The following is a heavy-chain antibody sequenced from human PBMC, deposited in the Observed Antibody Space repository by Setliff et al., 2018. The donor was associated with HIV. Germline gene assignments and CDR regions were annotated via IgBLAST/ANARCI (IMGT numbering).Heavy chain of an antibody. CDR1: GDSLSNYV. Sequence: ASVKVSCKASGDSLSNYVITWVRRAPGQGLEWMGGIVPLFGTTNYAQNFQGRLTITTDQIMTTAYMELTSLRSEDTAVYYCASGSGYCTKGDCYIGVHRTPDKYYCDSWGQGTLVTVSS. V-gene: IGHV1-69*05. CDR2: IVPLFGTT. CDR3: ASGSGYCTKGDCYIGVHRTPDKYYCDS. D-gene: IGHD2-8*01. J-gene: IGHJ4*02.